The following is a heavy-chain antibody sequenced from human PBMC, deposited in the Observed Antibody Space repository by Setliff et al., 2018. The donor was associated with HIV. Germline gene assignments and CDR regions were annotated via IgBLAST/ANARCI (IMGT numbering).Heavy chain of an antibody. V-gene: IGHV4-4*08. CDR3: ARGYGAAGGGY. J-gene: IGHJ4*02. CDR1: GGSISSHY. Sequence: PSETLSLTCTVSGGSISSHYWSWIRQPPGKGLEWIGHIYTSGSTNYNPSLKSRVTMSVGTSKNQFSLKLSSVTAADTAVYYCARGYGAAGGGYWGQGTLVTVSS. D-gene: IGHD6-25*01. CDR2: IYTSGST.